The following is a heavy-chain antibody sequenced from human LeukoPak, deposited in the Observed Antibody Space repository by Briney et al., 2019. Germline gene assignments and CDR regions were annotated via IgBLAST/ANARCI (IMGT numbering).Heavy chain of an antibody. D-gene: IGHD3-10*01. CDR2: IYYSGST. J-gene: IGHJ4*02. CDR3: ARVAATIYYGPGSYYGPFDY. CDR1: GGSISSYY. Sequence: PSETLSLTCTVSGGSISSYYWSWIRQPPGKGLEWIGYIYYSGSTNYNPSLKSRVTISVDTSKNQFSLKLSSVTAADTAVYYCARVAATIYYGPGSYYGPFDYWGQGTLVTVSS. V-gene: IGHV4-59*01.